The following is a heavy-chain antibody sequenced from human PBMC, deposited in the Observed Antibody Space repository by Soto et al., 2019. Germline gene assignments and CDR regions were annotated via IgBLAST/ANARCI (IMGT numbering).Heavy chain of an antibody. J-gene: IGHJ4*02. CDR3: AADQGANYA. CDR1: GGTFSSYT. CDR2: IIPILGIA. Sequence: QVQLVQSGAAVKKPGSSVKVSCKASGGTFSSYTINWVRQAPGQGLEWVGRIIPILGIAKNAQKYQGRGTISGDKPTSTAYIELSSLRSVDTAAYSCAADQGANYAWGQGSLVTASS. D-gene: IGHD4-4*01. V-gene: IGHV1-69*02.